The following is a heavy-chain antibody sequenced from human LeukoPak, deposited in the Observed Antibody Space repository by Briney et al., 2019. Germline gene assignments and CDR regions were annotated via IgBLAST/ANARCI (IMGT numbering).Heavy chain of an antibody. CDR2: IYYSGST. CDR1: GGSISSNSYY. Sequence: SETLSLTCTVSGGSISSNSYYWGWIRQPPGKGLEWIGSIYYSGSTYYSPSLKSRVTISVDTSKNQFSLKLSSVTAADTAVYYCASVEMATIDYWGQGTLVTVSS. D-gene: IGHD5-24*01. J-gene: IGHJ4*02. V-gene: IGHV4-39*01. CDR3: ASVEMATIDY.